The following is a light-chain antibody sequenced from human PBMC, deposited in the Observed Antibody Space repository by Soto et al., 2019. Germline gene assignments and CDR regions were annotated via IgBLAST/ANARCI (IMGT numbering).Light chain of an antibody. J-gene: IGKJ1*01. CDR3: QHYSISPPLT. CDR2: ESS. CDR1: QSVSGDF. V-gene: IGKV3-20*01. Sequence: EIVLTQSPDTLSLSPGDRATLYRRASQSVSGDFLAWYQQKPGQAPRLLTYESSKRATGIPDRFSGSGSGTDFSLTINGLEPEVFGIYYCQHYSISPPLTFGRGTKVEIK.